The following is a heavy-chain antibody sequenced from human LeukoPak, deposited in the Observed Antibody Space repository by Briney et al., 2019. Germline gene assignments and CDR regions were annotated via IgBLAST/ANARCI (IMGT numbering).Heavy chain of an antibody. J-gene: IGHJ6*03. CDR2: INHSGST. D-gene: IGHD3-10*01. CDR1: GGSFSGYY. Sequence: SETLSLTCAVYGGSFSGYYWSWIRQPPGKGLEWIGEINHSGSTNYNPSLKSRVTISVDTSKNQFSLKLSSVTAADTAVYYCARTMVRGLKTPYYYYYYMDVWGKGTTVTISS. V-gene: IGHV4-34*01. CDR3: ARTMVRGLKTPYYYYYYMDV.